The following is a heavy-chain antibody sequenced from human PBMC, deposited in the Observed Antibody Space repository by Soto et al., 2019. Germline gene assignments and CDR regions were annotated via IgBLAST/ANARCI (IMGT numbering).Heavy chain of an antibody. J-gene: IGHJ6*02. V-gene: IGHV3-30*18. Sequence: PGGSLRLSCAASGFTLSSYGMHWVRQAPGKGLEWVAVISYDGSNKYYADSVKGRFTISRDNSKNTLYLQMNSLRAEDTAVYYCAKEEQPSEGMDVWGQGTTVTVSS. CDR2: ISYDGSNK. CDR3: AKEEQPSEGMDV. CDR1: GFTLSSYG. D-gene: IGHD6-13*01.